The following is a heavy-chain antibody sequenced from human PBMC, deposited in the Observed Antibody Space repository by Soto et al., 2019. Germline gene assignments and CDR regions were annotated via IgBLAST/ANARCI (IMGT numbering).Heavy chain of an antibody. J-gene: IGHJ5*02. V-gene: IGHV3-74*03. CDR1: GFTFIRHW. Sequence: WGSLRLSCAASGFTFIRHWIHFFRQTPGKGPVWVSRINDDGSSTKYADSVKGRFTIARDNAKNTVFLQMSSLRAEDTAVYYCAREVIAATGTIRWFDPWGQGTLVTVSS. D-gene: IGHD6-25*01. CDR3: AREVIAATGTIRWFDP. CDR2: INDDGSST.